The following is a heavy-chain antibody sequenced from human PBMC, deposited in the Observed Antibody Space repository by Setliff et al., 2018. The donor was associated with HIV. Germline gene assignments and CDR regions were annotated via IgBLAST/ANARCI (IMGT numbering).Heavy chain of an antibody. V-gene: IGHV5-51*01. CDR1: GYSITTYW. CDR2: SHPGDSDT. D-gene: IGHD7-27*01. CDR3: SRNWGAPTQFDP. J-gene: IGHJ5*02. Sequence: PGESLKISCKASGYSITTYWIAWVRQMPGKGLEWMGISHPGDSDTRYSPSFQGQVTISADKSISTAYLQWSSLKASDTAMYYCSRNWGAPTQFDPWGQGTLVTVSS.